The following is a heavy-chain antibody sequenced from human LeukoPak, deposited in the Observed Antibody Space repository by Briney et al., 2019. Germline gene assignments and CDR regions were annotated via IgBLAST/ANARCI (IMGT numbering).Heavy chain of an antibody. D-gene: IGHD4-11*01. J-gene: IGHJ4*02. Sequence: ASVKVSCKASGYTFTGYYMQWVRQAPGQGLEWMGWINPHSGDTYYAQNFQGRVTMTRDTSISTAYMELSRLRSEDTAVYYCASGGGSTVTTAADYWGQGTLVTVSS. CDR1: GYTFTGYY. CDR3: ASGGGSTVTTAADY. CDR2: INPHSGDT. V-gene: IGHV1-2*02.